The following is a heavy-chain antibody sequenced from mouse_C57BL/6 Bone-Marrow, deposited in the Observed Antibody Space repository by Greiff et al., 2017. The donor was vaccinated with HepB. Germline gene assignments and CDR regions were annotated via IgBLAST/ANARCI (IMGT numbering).Heavy chain of an antibody. CDR1: GFSLTSYG. Sequence: VQLVESGPGLVQPSQSLSITCTVSGFSLTSYGVHWVRQPPGKGLEWLGVIWSGGSTDYNAAFISRLSISKDNSKSQVIFKMNSLQADDTAIYYCAKPPYFDVWGTGTTVTVSS. CDR3: AKPPYFDV. V-gene: IGHV2-4*01. CDR2: IWSGGST. J-gene: IGHJ1*03.